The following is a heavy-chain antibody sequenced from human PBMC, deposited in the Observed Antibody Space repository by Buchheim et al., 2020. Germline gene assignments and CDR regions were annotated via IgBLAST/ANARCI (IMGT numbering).Heavy chain of an antibody. CDR3: ARYFGAGSSYGMDV. CDR2: ISTSSTDT. J-gene: IGHJ6*02. V-gene: IGHV3-11*05. Sequence: QVQLVESGGGLVKPGGSLRLSCAASGFTFSDFYMTWIRQAPGKGLEWVSYISTSSTDTDFADSVKGRFTISRDNAKHSPYLQMNSLRAEDTAVYYCARYFGAGSSYGMDVWGQGTT. CDR1: GFTFSDFY. D-gene: IGHD3-10*01.